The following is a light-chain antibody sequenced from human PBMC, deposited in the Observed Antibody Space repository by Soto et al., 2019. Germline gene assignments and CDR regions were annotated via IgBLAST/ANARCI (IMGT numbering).Light chain of an antibody. J-gene: IGKJ1*01. V-gene: IGKV1-5*01. CDR2: DAS. CDR1: QSISTW. CDR3: QQYYTYSWT. Sequence: DIQMTQSPSTLSASVGDRVTITCRASQSISTWLAWYQQKPGKAPKLLIYDASSWESGVPSRFSGSGSGTEFTLTISRLQPDDFAAYYCQQYYTYSWTFGQGTKVEF.